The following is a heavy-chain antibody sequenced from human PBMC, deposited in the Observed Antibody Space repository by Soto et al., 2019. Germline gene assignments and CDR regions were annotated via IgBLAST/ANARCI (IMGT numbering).Heavy chain of an antibody. CDR2: IIPSFGTA. CDR3: ARDLSLNSGWYNHFYYYYGMDV. V-gene: IGHV1-69*01. CDR1: GGTFSSYA. D-gene: IGHD6-19*01. J-gene: IGHJ6*02. Sequence: QVQLVQSGAEVKKPGSSVKVSCKASGGTFSSYAISWVRQAPGQGLEWMGGIIPSFGTANYAQKFQGRVTITADESTSTAYMELSSLRSEDTAVYYCARDLSLNSGWYNHFYYYYGMDVWGQGTTVTVSS.